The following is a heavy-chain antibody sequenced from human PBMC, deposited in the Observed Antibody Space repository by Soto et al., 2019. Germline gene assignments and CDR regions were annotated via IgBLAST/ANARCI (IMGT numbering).Heavy chain of an antibody. CDR1: GFTFSNSD. CDR3: TRGPTHGAFDI. CDR2: ISIDGSRK. V-gene: IGHV3-30*03. Sequence: GGSLRLSWAASGFTFSNSDMHWVRQAPGKGLEWLAHISIDGSRKYYADSVKGRFTVSRENSKNTLYLQINSLGPEEAALYYCTRGPTHGAFDIWGQGTMVTVSS. J-gene: IGHJ3*02.